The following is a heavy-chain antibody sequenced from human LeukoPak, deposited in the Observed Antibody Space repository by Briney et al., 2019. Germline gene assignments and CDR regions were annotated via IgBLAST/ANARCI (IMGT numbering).Heavy chain of an antibody. J-gene: IGHJ3*02. CDR1: GGTFSSYA. Sequence: GASVKVSCKASGGTFSSYAISWVRQAPGQGLEWMGRIIPIFGTANYAQKFQGRVTITTDESTSTAYMELSSLRSEDTAVYYCARDSHVSGYDRGYDAFDILGQGTMVTDSS. D-gene: IGHD5-12*01. V-gene: IGHV1-69*05. CDR2: IIPIFGTA. CDR3: ARDSHVSGYDRGYDAFDI.